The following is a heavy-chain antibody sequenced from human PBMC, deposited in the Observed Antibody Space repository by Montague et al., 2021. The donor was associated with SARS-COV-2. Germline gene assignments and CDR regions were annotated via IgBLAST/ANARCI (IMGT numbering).Heavy chain of an antibody. D-gene: IGHD6-13*01. CDR3: ARVPKLAAAGLWWFDP. CDR2: ISSSGSTI. J-gene: IGHJ5*02. Sequence: SLRLSCAASGFTFSDYYMSCIRQAPGNVLEWISYISSSGSTIYXXXSXXXRFTISRDNAKNSLYLQLHRMRAEATAVSYCARVPKLAAAGLWWFDPWVQGTLVTVSA. V-gene: IGHV3-11*01. CDR1: GFTFSDYY.